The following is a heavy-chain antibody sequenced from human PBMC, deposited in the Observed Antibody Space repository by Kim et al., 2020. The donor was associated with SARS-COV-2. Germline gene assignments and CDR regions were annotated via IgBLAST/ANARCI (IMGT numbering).Heavy chain of an antibody. CDR1: GFTVSGNY. D-gene: IGHD2-2*01. CDR3: WRGCPWGGRDSCYADGMDV. CDR2: IYSGGSR. V-gene: IGHV3-53*01. J-gene: IGHJ6*02. Sequence: GGSLRLSCAASGFTVSGNYMSWVRQAPGKGLEWVSVIYSGGSRYYADSVKGRFTISRDNSKNTVYLQMNSLRVDDTAVYYCWRGCPWGGRDSCYADGMDVWGQGATVTV.